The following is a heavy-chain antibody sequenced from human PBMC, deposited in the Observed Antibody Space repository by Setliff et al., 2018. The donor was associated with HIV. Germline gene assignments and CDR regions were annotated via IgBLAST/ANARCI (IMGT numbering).Heavy chain of an antibody. CDR3: ARGPGATPSPLPYFDY. Sequence: SETLSLTCTVSGGSISSYYWSWIRQPPGKGVEWIGYIYTSGSTNYNPSLKSRVAISVDTSKNQFSLKLSSVTAADTAVYYCARGPGATPSPLPYFDYWGQGTLVTVSS. D-gene: IGHD1-26*01. J-gene: IGHJ4*02. CDR1: GGSISSYY. CDR2: IYTSGST. V-gene: IGHV4-4*08.